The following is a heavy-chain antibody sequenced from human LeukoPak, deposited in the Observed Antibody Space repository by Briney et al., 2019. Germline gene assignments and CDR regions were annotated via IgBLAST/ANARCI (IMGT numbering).Heavy chain of an antibody. CDR1: GGSISSYY. J-gene: IGHJ4*02. CDR3: ARDPSAVAGFFGY. CDR2: MYSSGNA. Sequence: SETLSLTCTVSGGSISSYYWSWIRQPAGKGLEWIGRMYSSGNADHNPSLKSRVTMSVDTSKNQFSLWLSSVTAADTAVYYCARDPSAVAGFFGYWGQGILVTVSS. D-gene: IGHD6-19*01. V-gene: IGHV4-4*07.